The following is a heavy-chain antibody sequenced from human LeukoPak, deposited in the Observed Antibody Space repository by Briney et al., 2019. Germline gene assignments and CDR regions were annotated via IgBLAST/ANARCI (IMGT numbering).Heavy chain of an antibody. J-gene: IGHJ4*02. Sequence: PGGSLRLSCAASGFTFSSYAMHWVRQAPGRGVEWVAVISYDGSNKYYADSVKGRFTISRDNSKNTLYLQMNSLRAEDTAVYYCASCGGIQLWSYIDYWGQGTLVTVSS. CDR1: GFTFSSYA. CDR3: ASCGGIQLWSYIDY. D-gene: IGHD5-18*01. V-gene: IGHV3-30*04. CDR2: ISYDGSNK.